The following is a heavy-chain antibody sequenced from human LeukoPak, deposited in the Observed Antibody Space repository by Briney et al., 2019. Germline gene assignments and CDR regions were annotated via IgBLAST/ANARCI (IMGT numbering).Heavy chain of an antibody. CDR2: ISPSGDIT. V-gene: IGHV3-23*01. D-gene: IGHD3-10*01. J-gene: IGHJ4*02. CDR1: GFTSSNHG. Sequence: GGSLRLSCAASGFTSSNHGMNWVRQAPGKGLEWVSGISPSGDITHYADSVKGRFTISRDNSKNTLYLEVISLTAEGTAVYYCAKDDAWLRFGEWSQGTLVTVSS. CDR3: AKDDAWLRFGE.